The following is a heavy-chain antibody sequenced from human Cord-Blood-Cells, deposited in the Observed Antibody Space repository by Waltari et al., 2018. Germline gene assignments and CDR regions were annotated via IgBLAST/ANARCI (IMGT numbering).Heavy chain of an antibody. V-gene: IGHV1-2*02. CDR2: INPNRGGT. J-gene: IGHJ6*02. CDR1: GYTFTGYY. D-gene: IGHD4-17*01. Sequence: QVQLVQSGAAVKKPGASVKVSCKASGYTFTGYYMHWVRQAPGQGLEWMGWINPNRGGTNYAQKFQGRVTMTRDTSISTAYMELSRLRSDDTAVYYCARDFQYYGGNYYYGMDVWGQGTTVTVSS. CDR3: ARDFQYYGGNYYYGMDV.